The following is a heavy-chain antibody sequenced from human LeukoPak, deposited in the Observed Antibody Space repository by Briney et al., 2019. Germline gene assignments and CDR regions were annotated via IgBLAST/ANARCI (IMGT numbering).Heavy chain of an antibody. J-gene: IGHJ4*02. CDR3: AKPLLEYTVTTPYGY. CDR1: GFTFSSYG. V-gene: IGHV3-30*18. D-gene: IGHD4-17*01. Sequence: GGSLRLSCAASGFTFSSYGMHWVRQAPGKGLEWVAVISYDGSNKYYADSVKGRFTISRDNSKNTLYLQMNSLRAGDTAVYYCAKPLLEYTVTTPYGYWGQGTLVTVSS. CDR2: ISYDGSNK.